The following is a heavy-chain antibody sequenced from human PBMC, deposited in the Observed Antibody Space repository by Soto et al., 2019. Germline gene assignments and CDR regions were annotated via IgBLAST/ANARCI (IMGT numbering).Heavy chain of an antibody. V-gene: IGHV1-69*12. CDR3: ASNSVGYCISTSCYHRNFDY. CDR1: GGTFSSYA. D-gene: IGHD2-2*01. Sequence: QVQLVQSGAEVKKPGSSVKVSCKASGGTFSSYAISWVRQAPGQGLEWMGGIIPIFGTANYAQKFQGRVTITADESTSTAYMELSSLRSEDTAVYYCASNSVGYCISTSCYHRNFDYCGQGTMVTVSS. J-gene: IGHJ4*02. CDR2: IIPIFGTA.